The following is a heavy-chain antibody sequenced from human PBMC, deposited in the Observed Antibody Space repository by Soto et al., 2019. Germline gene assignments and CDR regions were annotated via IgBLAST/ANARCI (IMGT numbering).Heavy chain of an antibody. CDR1: GGSINYGPYY. D-gene: IGHD3-10*01. Sequence: ASETLSLTCTVSGGSINYGPYYWSWIRQLPGKGLEWIGNIYYSGSTFYSPSLKSRVTISIDTSENQFSLKLTSVTAADTAVYYCARKRRSGSNYPFDFWGQGALVTVSS. CDR2: IYYSGST. CDR3: ARKRRSGSNYPFDF. V-gene: IGHV4-31*03. J-gene: IGHJ4*02.